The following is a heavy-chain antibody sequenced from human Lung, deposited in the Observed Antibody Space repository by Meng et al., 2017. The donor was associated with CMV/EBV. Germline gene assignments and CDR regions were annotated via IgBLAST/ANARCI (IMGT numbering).Heavy chain of an antibody. CDR3: ASFPPPGKQWLVTDY. CDR1: GGPISSSNW. D-gene: IGHD6-19*01. CDR2: IYHSGST. J-gene: IGHJ4*02. V-gene: IGHV4-4*02. Sequence: VEPGGAGPGPAKPSGTLSLTCAVSGGPISSSNWWSWVRQPPGKGLEWIGEIYHSGSTNYNPSLKSRVTISVDKSKNQFSLKLSSVTAADTAVYYCASFPPPGKQWLVTDYWGQGTLVTVSS.